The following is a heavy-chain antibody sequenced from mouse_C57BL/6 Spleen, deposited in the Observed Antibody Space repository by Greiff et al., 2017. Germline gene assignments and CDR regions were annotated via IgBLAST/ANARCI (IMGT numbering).Heavy chain of an antibody. D-gene: IGHD2-3*01. CDR3: ANGYYPHWYFDV. CDR1: GYTFTDYN. Sequence: VQLQQSGPELVKPGASVKMSCKASGYTFTDYNMHWVKQSHGKSLEWIGYINPNNGGTSYNQKFKGKATLTVNKSSSTAYMELRSLTSEDSAVYYCANGYYPHWYFDVWGTGTTVTVSS. V-gene: IGHV1-22*01. CDR2: INPNNGGT. J-gene: IGHJ1*03.